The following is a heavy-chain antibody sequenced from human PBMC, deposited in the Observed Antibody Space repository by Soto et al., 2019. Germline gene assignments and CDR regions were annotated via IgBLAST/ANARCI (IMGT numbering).Heavy chain of an antibody. CDR1: GFTFSSYA. CDR2: ISGSGGST. Sequence: EVQLLESGGGLVQPGGSLRLSCAASGFTFSSYAMSWVRQAPGKGLEWVSAISGSGGSTYYADSVKGRVTISRDNSKNTLYLQMNSLRDEDTAVYYCAKDRVRPYCSGGSCYTDEPWGQGTLVTVSS. J-gene: IGHJ5*02. D-gene: IGHD2-15*01. V-gene: IGHV3-23*01. CDR3: AKDRVRPYCSGGSCYTDEP.